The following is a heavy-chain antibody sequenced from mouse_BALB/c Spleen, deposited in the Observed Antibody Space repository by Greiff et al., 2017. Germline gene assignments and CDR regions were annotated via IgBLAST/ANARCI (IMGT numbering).Heavy chain of an antibody. CDR2: ISDGGSYT. CDR1: GFTFSDYY. Sequence: EVHLVESGGGLVKPGGSLKLSCAASGFTFSDYYMYWVRQTPEKRLEWVATISDGGSYTYYPDSVKGRFTISRDNAKNNLYLQMSSLKSEDTAMYYCARGRYKDYFDYWGQGTTLTVSS. J-gene: IGHJ2*01. V-gene: IGHV5-4*02. CDR3: ARGRYKDYFDY. D-gene: IGHD2-14*01.